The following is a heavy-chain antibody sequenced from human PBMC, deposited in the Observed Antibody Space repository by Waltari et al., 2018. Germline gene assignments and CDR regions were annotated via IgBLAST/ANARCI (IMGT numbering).Heavy chain of an antibody. V-gene: IGHV3-7*01. CDR3: TTLSVTKTSDY. CDR2: IKQDGSEK. D-gene: IGHD4-4*01. Sequence: QLVESGGDSVQPGGPLRLSCVTSGFTFSNFYMRWVRQAPGKGLEWVASIKQDGSEKYYVDSVKGRFTVSRDNAKNSLYLQMNNLRADDTAVYYCTTLSVTKTSDYWGQGTLVTVSS. CDR1: GFTFSNFY. J-gene: IGHJ4*02.